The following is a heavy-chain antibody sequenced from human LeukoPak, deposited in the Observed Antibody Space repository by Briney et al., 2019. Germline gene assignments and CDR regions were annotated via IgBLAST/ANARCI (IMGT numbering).Heavy chain of an antibody. Sequence: GGSLSLSCAASGFTFSSYSMNWVRQAPGKGLEWVSSISSSSSYIYYADSVKGRITISRDNAKNSLYLPMNSLRAEDTAVYYFARDSIEDYVWGSYRYWFDYWGQGTLVTVSS. CDR3: ARDSIEDYVWGSYRYWFDY. CDR1: GFTFSSYS. J-gene: IGHJ4*02. CDR2: ISSSSSYI. D-gene: IGHD3-16*02. V-gene: IGHV3-21*01.